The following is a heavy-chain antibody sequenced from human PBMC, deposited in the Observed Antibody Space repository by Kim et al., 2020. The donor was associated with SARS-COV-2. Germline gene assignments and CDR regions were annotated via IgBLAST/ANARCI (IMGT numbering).Heavy chain of an antibody. Sequence: VKGRFTTSRDNSKNTLYLQMNSLRAEDTAVYYCAKDRITIFGVVIPTSDYWGQGTLVTVSS. V-gene: IGHV3-23*01. D-gene: IGHD3-3*01. CDR3: AKDRITIFGVVIPTSDY. J-gene: IGHJ4*02.